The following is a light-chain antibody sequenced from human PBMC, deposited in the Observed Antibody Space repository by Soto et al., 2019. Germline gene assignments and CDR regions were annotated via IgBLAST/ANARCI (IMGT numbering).Light chain of an antibody. CDR3: QQLKSYTEWT. V-gene: IGKV1-5*03. J-gene: IGKJ1*01. CDR1: QTISSW. CDR2: KAS. Sequence: DIQMTQSPSTLSGSVGDRVTITCRASQTISSWLAWYQQKPGKAPKLLIYKASTLKSGVPSRFSGSGSGTEFTLTISSLQPDDFATYYCQQLKSYTEWTLGQGTKVDIK.